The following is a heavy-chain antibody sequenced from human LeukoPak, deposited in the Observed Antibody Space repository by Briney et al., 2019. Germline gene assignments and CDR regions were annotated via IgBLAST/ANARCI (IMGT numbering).Heavy chain of an antibody. J-gene: IGHJ6*03. D-gene: IGHD3-22*01. CDR3: ATASYYYDSSGYYYYYYMDV. V-gene: IGHV1-24*01. CDR2: FDPEDGET. CDR1: GYTLTELS. Sequence: ASVKVSCKVSGYTLTELSMHWVRQAPGKGLEWMGGFDPEDGETIYAQKFQGRVTMTEDTSTDTAYMELSSLRSEDTAVYYCATASYYYDSSGYYYYYYMDVWGKGTTVTVSS.